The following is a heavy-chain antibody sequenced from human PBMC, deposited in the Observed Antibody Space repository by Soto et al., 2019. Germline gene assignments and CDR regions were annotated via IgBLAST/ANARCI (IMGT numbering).Heavy chain of an antibody. CDR2: INHSGIT. CDR1: GGSFSDYY. Sequence: QVQIQQWGAGLLKPAETLSLSCAVYGGSFSDYYWSWIRQSTEKGLEWIGQINHSGITNYSTSLKCRVTMSVATSKNQFSLKLTSVTAADTALYYCPRFPFDSNDWTNPRYFDIWGQGTLVTVSS. V-gene: IGHV4-34*01. CDR3: PRFPFDSNDWTNPRYFDI. D-gene: IGHD3-22*01. J-gene: IGHJ4*02.